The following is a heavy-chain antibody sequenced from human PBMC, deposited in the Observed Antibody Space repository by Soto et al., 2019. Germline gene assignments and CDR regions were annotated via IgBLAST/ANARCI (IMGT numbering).Heavy chain of an antibody. D-gene: IGHD1-1*01. CDR3: AKSLNINWKNWFDP. J-gene: IGHJ5*02. CDR2: ISGSDGRT. Sequence: EVQILESGGGLVQPGGSLRLSCAASGFTFSSSAMNWVRQAPGKGLELVSVISGSDGRTYYADSVKGRFTISRDNSKNTLYLDMNSLRAEDTAVYYCAKSLNINWKNWFDPWGQGTLVTVSS. V-gene: IGHV3-23*01. CDR1: GFTFSSSA.